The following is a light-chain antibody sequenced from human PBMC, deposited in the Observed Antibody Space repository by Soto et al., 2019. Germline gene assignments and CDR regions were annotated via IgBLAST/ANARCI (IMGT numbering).Light chain of an antibody. Sequence: QSALTQPRSVSGSPGQSVTISCTGTGSDVGGYDYVSWYQQHPDKAPKLMIYDVSKRPSGVPDRFSGSKSGNTASLTISGLQAEDEADYYCCSYAGSHVLFGGGTKVTVL. V-gene: IGLV2-11*01. CDR3: CSYAGSHVL. J-gene: IGLJ2*01. CDR2: DVS. CDR1: GSDVGGYDY.